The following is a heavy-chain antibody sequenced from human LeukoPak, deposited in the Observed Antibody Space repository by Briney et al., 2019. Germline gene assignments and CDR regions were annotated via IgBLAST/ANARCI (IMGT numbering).Heavy chain of an antibody. CDR3: AKGLGYCSTTSCYFDY. D-gene: IGHD2-2*01. Sequence: GGSLRLSCAASGFTFSSYAMNWVRQAPGKGLEWVSVISGGGGGTYYADSVKGRFTISRDNSKNTLYLQMNSLRAEDTAVYYCAKGLGYCSTTSCYFDYWGQGTLVTVSS. J-gene: IGHJ4*02. V-gene: IGHV3-23*01. CDR2: ISGGGGGT. CDR1: GFTFSSYA.